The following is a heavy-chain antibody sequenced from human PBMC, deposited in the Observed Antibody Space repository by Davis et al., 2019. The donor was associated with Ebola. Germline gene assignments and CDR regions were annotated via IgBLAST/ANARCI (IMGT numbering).Heavy chain of an antibody. Sequence: GESLKISCAASGFTFSSYSMNWVRQAPGKGLEWVSYISSSSSTIYYADSVKGRFTISRDNAKNTLYLQMNSLRAEDTAVYYCAKSVYDPPDVWGQGTTVTVSS. CDR1: GFTFSSYS. J-gene: IGHJ6*02. CDR3: AKSVYDPPDV. V-gene: IGHV3-48*01. D-gene: IGHD5/OR15-5a*01. CDR2: ISSSSSTI.